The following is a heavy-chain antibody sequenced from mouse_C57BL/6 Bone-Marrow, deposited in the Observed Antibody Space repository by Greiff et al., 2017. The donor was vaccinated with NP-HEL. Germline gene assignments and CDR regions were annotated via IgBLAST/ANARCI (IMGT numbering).Heavy chain of an antibody. J-gene: IGHJ4*01. CDR1: GFTFSDYY. Sequence: EVKLVESGGGLVQPGGSLKLSCAASGFTFSDYYMYWVRQTPEKRLEWVAYISNGGGSTYYPDTVKGRFTISRDNAKNTLYLQMSRLKSEDTAMYYCARQGDSYYDYVYAMDYWGQGTSVTVSS. V-gene: IGHV5-12*01. CDR2: ISNGGGST. D-gene: IGHD2-4*01. CDR3: ARQGDSYYDYVYAMDY.